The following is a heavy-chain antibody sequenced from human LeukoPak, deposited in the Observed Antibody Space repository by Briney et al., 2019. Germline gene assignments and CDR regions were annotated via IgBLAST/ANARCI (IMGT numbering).Heavy chain of an antibody. V-gene: IGHV4-38-2*01. CDR2: IYHSGST. Sequence: PSETLSLTCAVSGYSISSGYFWGWIRQPPGKGLEWIGSIYHSGSTYYNPSLKSRVTISIDTSKNQFSLKLSSVTAADTAVYYCARQNIAVRYFDYWGQGTLVTVSS. J-gene: IGHJ4*02. CDR3: ARQNIAVRYFDY. CDR1: GYSISSGYF. D-gene: IGHD6-6*01.